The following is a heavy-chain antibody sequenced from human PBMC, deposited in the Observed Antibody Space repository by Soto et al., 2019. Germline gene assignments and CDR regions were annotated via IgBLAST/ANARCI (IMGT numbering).Heavy chain of an antibody. D-gene: IGHD3-3*01. CDR3: ARGVLEWLLRDSYYYYLDV. CDR1: GDSISSSY. V-gene: IGHV4-59*01. J-gene: IGHJ6*03. Sequence: SETLSLTCTVSGDSISSSYWNWIRQAPGKGLEWIGYIDDTGSTNYNPSLKSRVTLSVDPSNNQYSLKLSSVTAADTAVYYCARGVLEWLLRDSYYYYLDVWGKGTTVTVSS. CDR2: IDDTGST.